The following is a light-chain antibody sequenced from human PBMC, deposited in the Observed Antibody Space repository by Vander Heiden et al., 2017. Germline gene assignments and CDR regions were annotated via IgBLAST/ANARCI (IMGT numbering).Light chain of an antibody. J-gene: IGLJ3*02. CDR1: SSNIGSNT. CDR2: SNN. V-gene: IGLV1-44*01. CDR3: AAWDDSLNGWV. Sequence: QSVLTQPPSASGTPGQRVTISCSGSSSNIGSNTVNWYQQLPGTAPKLLIDSNNQRPSGVPDRFSGSKSGTSASLDISGLQSEDEADYYGAAWDDSLNGWVFGGGTKLTVL.